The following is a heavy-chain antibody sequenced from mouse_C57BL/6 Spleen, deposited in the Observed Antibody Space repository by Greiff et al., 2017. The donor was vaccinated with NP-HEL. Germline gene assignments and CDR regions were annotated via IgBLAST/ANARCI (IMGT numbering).Heavy chain of an antibody. CDR2: INPNYGTT. D-gene: IGHD1-1*01. Sequence: EVQLQQSGPELVKPGASVKISCKASGYSFTDYNMNWVKQSNGKSLEWIGVINPNYGTTRYNQKFKGKATLTVDQSSSTAYMQLNSLRSEDSPVYYCAYGSSYDYAMTTGVKEPQSPSPQ. V-gene: IGHV1-39*01. CDR3: AYGSSYDYAMTT. CDR1: GYSFTDYN. J-gene: IGHJ4*01.